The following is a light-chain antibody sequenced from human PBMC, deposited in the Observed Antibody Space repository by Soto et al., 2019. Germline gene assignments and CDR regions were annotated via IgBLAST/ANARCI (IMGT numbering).Light chain of an antibody. J-gene: IGKJ4*01. CDR3: QQLDRYPFT. Sequence: DIQLTQSPSFLSASVGDRVTITCRASLGIRDYLAWYQQKPGRVPRLLIYSASTLQSGVPSRFSGSGSGTEFTLTISSLQPQDFASYYCQQLDRYPFTFGGGTKVGI. CDR1: LGIRDY. V-gene: IGKV1-9*01. CDR2: SAS.